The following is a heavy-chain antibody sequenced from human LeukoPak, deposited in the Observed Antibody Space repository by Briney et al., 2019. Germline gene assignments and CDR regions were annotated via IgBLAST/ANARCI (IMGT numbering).Heavy chain of an antibody. D-gene: IGHD6-13*01. CDR1: GGSISSSSYY. CDR3: ARRQYSSSWYGIGGFDP. Sequence: SETLSLTCTVSGGSISSSSYYWGWSPNPPGKGREGLGGFYYSGSTYYNPSLKSRVTISVDTSKNQFSLKLSSVTAADTAVYYCARRQYSSSWYGIGGFDPWGQGTLVTVSS. V-gene: IGHV4-39*01. CDR2: FYYSGST. J-gene: IGHJ5*02.